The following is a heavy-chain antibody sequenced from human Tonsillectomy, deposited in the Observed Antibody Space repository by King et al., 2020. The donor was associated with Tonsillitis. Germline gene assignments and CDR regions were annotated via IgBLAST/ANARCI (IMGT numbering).Heavy chain of an antibody. D-gene: IGHD3-22*01. CDR2: ISSSSSYT. V-gene: IGHV3-11*06. J-gene: IGHJ4*02. CDR3: ARRYYDSSGYNFDY. CDR1: GFTFSDYY. Sequence: VQLVESGGGLVKPGGSLRLSCAASGFTFSDYYMSWIRQAPGKGLEWVSYISSSSSYTNYADSVKGRFTISRDNAKNSLYLQMNSLRAEDTAVYYCARRYYDSSGYNFDYWGQGTPVTVSS.